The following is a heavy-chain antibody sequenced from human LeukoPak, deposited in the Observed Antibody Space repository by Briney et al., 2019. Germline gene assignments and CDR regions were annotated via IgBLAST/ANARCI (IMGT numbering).Heavy chain of an antibody. J-gene: IGHJ4*02. CDR2: INPGCGDT. V-gene: IGHV1-2*02. CDR1: GYTFTGYY. CDR3: ARDPNFVVVPAAADY. Sequence: ASVKVSCKASGYTFTGYYMHWVRQAPGQGPEWMGWINPGCGDTKYAQKFQGRISMTRDTSFTTAYVVLSRLTSVDTAVYYCARDPNFVVVPAAADYWGQGTLVTVSS. D-gene: IGHD2-2*01.